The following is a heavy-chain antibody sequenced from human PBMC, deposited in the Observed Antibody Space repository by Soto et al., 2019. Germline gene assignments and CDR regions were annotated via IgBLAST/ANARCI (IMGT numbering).Heavy chain of an antibody. Sequence: TGGSLRLSCAASGFTFSSYAMSWVRQAPGKGLEWVSAISGSGGSTYYADSVKGRFTISRDNSKNTLYLQMNSLRAEDTAVYYCAKGSLSPAAAVPYGMDVWGQGTTVTVSS. D-gene: IGHD6-13*01. CDR2: ISGSGGST. CDR1: GFTFSSYA. V-gene: IGHV3-23*01. J-gene: IGHJ6*02. CDR3: AKGSLSPAAAVPYGMDV.